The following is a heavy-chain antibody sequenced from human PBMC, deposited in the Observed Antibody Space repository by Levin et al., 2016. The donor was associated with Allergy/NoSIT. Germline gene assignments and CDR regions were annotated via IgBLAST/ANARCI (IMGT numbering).Heavy chain of an antibody. CDR2: FYYSGST. CDR3: ARRVGASSWFDY. V-gene: IGHV4-39*01. J-gene: IGHJ4*02. CDR1: GGSISSSTYF. Sequence: SETLSLTCTVSGGSISSSTYFWGWIRQPPGKGLEWIGNFYYSGSTYYNPSLKSRVTISADTSNQFSLRLSSVTAADTAVYYCARRVGASSWFDYWGQGTLVTVSS. D-gene: IGHD6-13*01.